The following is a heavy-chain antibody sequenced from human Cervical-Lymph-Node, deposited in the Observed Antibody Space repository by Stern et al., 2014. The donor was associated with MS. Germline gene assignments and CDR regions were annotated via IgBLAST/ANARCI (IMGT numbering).Heavy chain of an antibody. CDR1: GFTFSGDW. J-gene: IGHJ4*02. Sequence: EVHLVESGGGLVQPGGSLRLSCVASGFTFSGDWMHWVRQAPGKGLVWVARINAVGSHTAYADSVRGRFTISRDNAKNILYLQMNSLGAEDTAVYYCTRKDLGVFDFWGQGTLVTVSS. V-gene: IGHV3-74*02. CDR3: TRKDLGVFDF. CDR2: INAVGSHT. D-gene: IGHD3-16*01.